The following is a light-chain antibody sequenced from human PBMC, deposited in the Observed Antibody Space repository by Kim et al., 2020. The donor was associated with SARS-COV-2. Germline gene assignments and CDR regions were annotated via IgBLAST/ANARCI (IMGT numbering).Light chain of an antibody. CDR2: WAA. Sequence: RATINCKSSQSVLFTSNNKNALVWYQHKPGQPPKLLIYWAATRESGVPDRFSGSGSGTDFTLTISSLQAEDVAVYYCQQYYSAPPTFGQGTKVDIK. CDR3: QQYYSAPPT. J-gene: IGKJ1*01. V-gene: IGKV4-1*01. CDR1: QSVLFTSNNKNA.